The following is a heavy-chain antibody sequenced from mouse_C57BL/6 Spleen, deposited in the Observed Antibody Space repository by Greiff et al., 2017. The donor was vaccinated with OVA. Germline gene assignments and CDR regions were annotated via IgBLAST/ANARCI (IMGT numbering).Heavy chain of an antibody. D-gene: IGHD1-1*01. J-gene: IGHJ4*01. CDR2: INPNYGTT. CDR3: ARKRTTVVATDYAMDY. CDR1: GYSFTDYN. Sequence: VQLKESGPELVKPGASVKISCKASGYSFTDYNMNWVKQSNGKSLEWIGVINPNYGTTSYNQKFKGKATLTVDQSSSTAYMQLNSLTSEDSAVYYCARKRTTVVATDYAMDYWGQGTSVTVSS. V-gene: IGHV1-39*01.